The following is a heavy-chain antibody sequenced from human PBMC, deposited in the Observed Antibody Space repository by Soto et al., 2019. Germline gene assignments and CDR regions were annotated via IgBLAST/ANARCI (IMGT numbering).Heavy chain of an antibody. CDR2: ISYDGSEK. D-gene: IGHD6-13*01. V-gene: IGHV3-30*03. J-gene: IGHJ4*02. CDR1: GFTFSSYG. Sequence: PGGSLRLSCAVSGFTFSSYGMHWVRQAPVKGLEWVAFISYDGSEKYYADSVKGRFTISRDNSKNTLYLQMNSLRAEDTAVFYCARVTIAAAANFDYWGQGTLVTVSS. CDR3: ARVTIAAAANFDY.